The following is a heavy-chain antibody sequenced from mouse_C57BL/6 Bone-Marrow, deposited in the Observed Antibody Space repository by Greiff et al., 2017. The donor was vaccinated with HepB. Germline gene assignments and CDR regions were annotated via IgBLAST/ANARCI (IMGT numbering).Heavy chain of an antibody. J-gene: IGHJ4*01. D-gene: IGHD1-1*01. Sequence: QVQLQQSGAELVKPGASVKLSCKASGYTFTSYWMHWVKQRPGQGLEWIGMIHPNSGSTNYNEKFKSKATLTVDKSSSTAYMQLSSLTSEDSAVYYCARGHYGSSYYYAMDYWGQGTSVTVSS. CDR1: GYTFTSYW. CDR3: ARGHYGSSYYYAMDY. CDR2: IHPNSGST. V-gene: IGHV1-64*01.